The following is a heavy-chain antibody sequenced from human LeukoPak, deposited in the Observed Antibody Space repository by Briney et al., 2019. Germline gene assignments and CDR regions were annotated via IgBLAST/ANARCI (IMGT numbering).Heavy chain of an antibody. CDR1: RYTFTSYG. CDR3: ARTTPRWPSRYCSCTRCSLEFDP. J-gene: IGHJ5*02. Sequence: ASVKVSCKASRYTFTSYGISWVRQAPGQGLEWMGWISAYNGNTNYAQKLQGRVTITTDTSTSTAYMELRSLRSDDPAVYYCARTTPRWPSRYCSCTRCSLEFDPWGQGTLVTVSS. D-gene: IGHD2-2*01. V-gene: IGHV1-18*04. CDR2: ISAYNGNT.